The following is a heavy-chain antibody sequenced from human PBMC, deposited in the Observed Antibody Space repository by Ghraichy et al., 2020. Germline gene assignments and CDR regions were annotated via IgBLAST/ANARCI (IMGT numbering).Heavy chain of an antibody. CDR3: AKDRIYGDYSSLSDY. CDR2: ISYDGSNK. Sequence: GGSLRLSCAASGFTFSSYGMHWVRQAPGKGLEWVAVISYDGSNKYYADSVKGRFTISRDNSKNTLYLQMNSLRAEDTAVYYCAKDRIYGDYSSLSDYWGQGTLVTVSS. D-gene: IGHD4-17*01. CDR1: GFTFSSYG. V-gene: IGHV3-30*18. J-gene: IGHJ4*02.